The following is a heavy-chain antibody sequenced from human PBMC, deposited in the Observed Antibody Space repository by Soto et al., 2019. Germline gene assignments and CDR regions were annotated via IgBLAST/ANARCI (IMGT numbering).Heavy chain of an antibody. CDR3: AREQPDAQYYYYGMDV. V-gene: IGHV1-3*01. J-gene: IGHJ6*02. CDR2: INAGNGNT. Sequence: QVQLVQSGAEVKKPGASVKVSCKASGYTFTSYAMHWVRQAPGQRLEWMGWINAGNGNTKYSQKFQGRVTITRDTSASTADMELSSLRSEDTAVYYCAREQPDAQYYYYGMDVWGQGTTVTVSS. CDR1: GYTFTSYA. D-gene: IGHD5-18*01.